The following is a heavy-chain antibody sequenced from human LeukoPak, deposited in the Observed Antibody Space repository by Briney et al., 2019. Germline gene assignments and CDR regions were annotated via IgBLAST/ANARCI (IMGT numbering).Heavy chain of an antibody. Sequence: SVKVSCKASGYSFTTYYMHWVRQAPGQGLEWMGGIIPIFGTANYAQKFQGRVTITADESTSTAYMELSSLRSEDTAVYYCARGDSSGYYYGPFDYWGQGTLVTVSS. J-gene: IGHJ4*02. D-gene: IGHD3-22*01. CDR1: GYSFTTYY. V-gene: IGHV1-69*13. CDR3: ARGDSSGYYYGPFDY. CDR2: IIPIFGTA.